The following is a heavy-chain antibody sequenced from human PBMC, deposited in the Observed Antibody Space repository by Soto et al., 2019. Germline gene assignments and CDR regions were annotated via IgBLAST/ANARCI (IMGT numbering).Heavy chain of an antibody. V-gene: IGHV3-30*18. CDR2: ISYDGNDK. J-gene: IGHJ4*02. CDR1: GFSFRSYA. CDR3: AKDSPSAPFDH. Sequence: QVQLVESGGGVFQPGRSLRLSCAASGFSFRSYAMHWVRQAPGKGLEWVAVISYDGNDKNYTDSVKGRFTISRDNVKNTLYLQMNNMRVEDTAVYHCAKDSPSAPFDHGGQGILVNVSS.